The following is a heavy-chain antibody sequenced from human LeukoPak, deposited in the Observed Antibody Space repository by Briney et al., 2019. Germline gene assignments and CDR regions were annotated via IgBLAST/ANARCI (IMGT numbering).Heavy chain of an antibody. V-gene: IGHV1-69*13. CDR3: AKEIWPTVTTPGHTHFDY. CDR1: GGSFSSYA. CDR2: IIPLFAAA. J-gene: IGHJ4*02. D-gene: IGHD4-17*01. Sequence: ASVKVSCKASGGSFSSYAISWVRQAPGQGLEWMGGIIPLFAAANYAQKFQGRVTITADESTSTAYMELSSLRAEDTAVYYCAKEIWPTVTTPGHTHFDYWGQGTLVTVSS.